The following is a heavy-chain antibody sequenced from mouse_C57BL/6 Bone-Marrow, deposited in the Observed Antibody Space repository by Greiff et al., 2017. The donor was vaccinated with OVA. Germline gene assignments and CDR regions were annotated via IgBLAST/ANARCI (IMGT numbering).Heavy chain of an antibody. D-gene: IGHD1-1*01. V-gene: IGHV5-6*01. Sequence: EVKVVESGGDLVKPGGSLKLSCAASGFTFSSYGMSWVRQTPDKRLEWVATISSGGSYTYYPDSVKGRFTISRDNAKNTLYLQMSSLKSEDTAMYYCARLFITTVVATKYFDVWGTGTTVTVSS. CDR3: ARLFITTVVATKYFDV. J-gene: IGHJ1*03. CDR1: GFTFSSYG. CDR2: ISSGGSYT.